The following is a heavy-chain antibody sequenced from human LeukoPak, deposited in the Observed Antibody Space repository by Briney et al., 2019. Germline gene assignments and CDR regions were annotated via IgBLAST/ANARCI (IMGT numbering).Heavy chain of an antibody. D-gene: IGHD1-26*01. Sequence: GGSLRLSCAGSGFTFSNFAMNWVRQAPGKGLEWVSGITDGGGNTYYADSVKGRFTISRDNSKNTLYLQMNSLRAEDTAVYYCASLSGSSPYHACDYWGQGTLVTVSS. V-gene: IGHV3-23*01. CDR3: ASLSGSSPYHACDY. CDR2: ITDGGGNT. CDR1: GFTFSNFA. J-gene: IGHJ4*02.